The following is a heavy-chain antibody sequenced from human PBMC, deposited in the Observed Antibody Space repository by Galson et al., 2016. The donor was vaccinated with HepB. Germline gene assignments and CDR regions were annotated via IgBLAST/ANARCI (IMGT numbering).Heavy chain of an antibody. CDR2: ISYDGSNK. Sequence: SLRLSCAASGFTFSSYAMHWVRQAPGKGLEWVAVISYDGSNKYYADSVKGRFTISRDNSKNTLYLQMNSLRTEDTAVYCCARTLYDYVSGSYRYPQDYWGQGTLVTVSS. CDR3: ARTLYDYVSGSYRYPQDY. D-gene: IGHD3-16*02. CDR1: GFTFSSYA. V-gene: IGHV3-30-3*01. J-gene: IGHJ4*02.